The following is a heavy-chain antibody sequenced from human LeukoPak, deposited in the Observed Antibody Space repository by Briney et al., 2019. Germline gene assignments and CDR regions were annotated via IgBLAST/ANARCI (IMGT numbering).Heavy chain of an antibody. CDR2: IYYSGST. J-gene: IGHJ4*02. CDR1: GGSISSSSYY. V-gene: IGHV4-39*01. D-gene: IGHD6-6*01. Sequence: SETLSLTCTVSGGSISSSSYYWGWIRQPPGKGLEWIGSIYYSGSTYYNPSLKSRVTISVDTSKNQSSLKLSSVTAADTAVYYCASQPPFIAARQTTDYWGQGALVTVSS. CDR3: ASQPPFIAARQTTDY.